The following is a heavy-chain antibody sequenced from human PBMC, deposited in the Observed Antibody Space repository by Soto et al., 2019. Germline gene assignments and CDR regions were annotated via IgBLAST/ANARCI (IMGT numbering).Heavy chain of an antibody. V-gene: IGHV1-69*04. CDR1: GGTFSSYT. Sequence: SVKVSCKASGGTFSSYTISWVRQAPGQGLEWMGRIIPILGIANYAQKFQGRVTITADKSTSTAYMELSSLGSEDTAVYYCARERAGDIVVVVTDSAFDYWGQGTLVTVSS. J-gene: IGHJ4*02. CDR2: IIPILGIA. CDR3: ARERAGDIVVVVTDSAFDY. D-gene: IGHD2-15*01.